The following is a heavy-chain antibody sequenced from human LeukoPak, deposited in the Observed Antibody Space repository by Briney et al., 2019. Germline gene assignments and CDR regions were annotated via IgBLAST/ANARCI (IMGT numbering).Heavy chain of an antibody. CDR1: GGSISSHY. CDR3: ARRRVGAISSYNWFDP. Sequence: SETLSLTCIVSGGSISSHYWSWIRQPPGRELEWIGYIYYTGSPDYNPSLKSRVTISLDTSKNQFSLKLNSVTAADTAVYYCARRRVGAISSYNWFDPWGQGTLVTVSS. D-gene: IGHD1-26*01. V-gene: IGHV4-59*08. CDR2: IYYTGSP. J-gene: IGHJ5*02.